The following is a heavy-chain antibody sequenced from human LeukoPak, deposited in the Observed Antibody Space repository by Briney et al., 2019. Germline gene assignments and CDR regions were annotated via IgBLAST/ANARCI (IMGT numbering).Heavy chain of an antibody. J-gene: IGHJ4*02. D-gene: IGHD2-2*01. Sequence: RTSETLSLTCPISGDSISSYHWSSVRQTPGKGLGWIGYSYYSGSTHYNPSLKSRVTISVDTSKNQYSLKLSSVTAADTAVYYCARRRDCSSTSCYSEIDYWGQGTLVTVSS. CDR1: GDSISSYH. CDR2: SYYSGST. V-gene: IGHV4-59*01. CDR3: ARRRDCSSTSCYSEIDY.